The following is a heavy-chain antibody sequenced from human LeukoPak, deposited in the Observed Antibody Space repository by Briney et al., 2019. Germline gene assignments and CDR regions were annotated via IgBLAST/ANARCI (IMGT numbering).Heavy chain of an antibody. J-gene: IGHJ4*02. V-gene: IGHV1-46*01. CDR3: ATDARGTYNFYY. CDR2: IDPTAGIT. Sequence: ASVKVSCKASGYAFTRRFMHWIRQAPGQGLEWMGVIDPTAGITIYAQKFQGRVAMTRDTSTTTFYMDLSSLTSEDTAVYYCATDARGTYNFYYWGQGSLVTVSS. D-gene: IGHD1-26*01. CDR1: GYAFTRRF.